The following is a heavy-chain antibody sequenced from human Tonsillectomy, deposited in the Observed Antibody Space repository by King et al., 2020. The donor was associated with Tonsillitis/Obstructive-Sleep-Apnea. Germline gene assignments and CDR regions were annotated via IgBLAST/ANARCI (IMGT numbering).Heavy chain of an antibody. Sequence: VQLVESGGGLVKPGGSLRLSCAASGFTFSDYYMSWIRQAPGKGLEWVSYISSSGSYTNYADSVKGRFTISRDNAKNSLYLQMNSLRAEDTAVYYCARSPRGYSYGPNDAFDIWGQGTMVTVSS. V-gene: IGHV3-11*05. CDR3: ARSPRGYSYGPNDAFDI. D-gene: IGHD5-18*01. CDR1: GFTFSDYY. CDR2: ISSSGSYT. J-gene: IGHJ3*02.